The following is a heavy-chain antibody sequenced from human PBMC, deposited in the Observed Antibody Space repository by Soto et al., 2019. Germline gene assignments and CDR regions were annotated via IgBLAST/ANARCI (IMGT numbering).Heavy chain of an antibody. V-gene: IGHV1-3*01. J-gene: IGHJ4*02. CDR1: GYTFTSYA. CDR3: ARDGPYSSSSYGGPDY. Sequence: ASVKVSCKASGYTFTSYAMHWVRQAPGQRLEWMGWINAGNGNTKYSQKFQGRVTITRDTSASTAYMELSSLRSEDTAVYYCARDGPYSSSSYGGPDYWGQGTLVTVSS. D-gene: IGHD6-13*01. CDR2: INAGNGNT.